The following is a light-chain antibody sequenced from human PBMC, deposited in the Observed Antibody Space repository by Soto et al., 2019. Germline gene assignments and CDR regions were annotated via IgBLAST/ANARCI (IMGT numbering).Light chain of an antibody. CDR1: SSDVGSYTY. CDR2: EVT. V-gene: IGLV2-14*01. Sequence: QSVLTQPASVSGSPGQSITISCTGTSSDVGSYTYVSWYQQHPGKAPKLMIYEVTYRPSGVSTRFSGSKSGNTASLTISGLQAEDEADYYCSSYTRSSTVVFGGGTKLTVL. CDR3: SSYTRSSTVV. J-gene: IGLJ2*01.